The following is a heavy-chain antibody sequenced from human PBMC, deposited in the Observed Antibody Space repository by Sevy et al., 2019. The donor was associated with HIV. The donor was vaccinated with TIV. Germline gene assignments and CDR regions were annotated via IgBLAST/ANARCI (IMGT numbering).Heavy chain of an antibody. CDR3: AKNTYDDYLDF. D-gene: IGHD3-3*01. CDR1: GFSFTSYA. J-gene: IGHJ4*02. V-gene: IGHV3-23*01. CDR2: ITSGGGT. Sequence: GGSLRLSCVASGFSFTSYAMSWVRQAPGKGVECVSSITSGGGTHYAESVKGRSTISRDNSKNTLYLQIDSLRGEDTAVYYCAKNTYDDYLDFWGQGTLVTVSS.